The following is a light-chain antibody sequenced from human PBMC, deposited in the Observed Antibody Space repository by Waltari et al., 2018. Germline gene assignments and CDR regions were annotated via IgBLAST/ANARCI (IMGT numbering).Light chain of an antibody. J-gene: IGKJ4*01. Sequence: ALTTYFACDHPTPWHAPQLLILSASTLQSGGPSRVSGSGSGTEFRLTISSLQPEDFATYYCQQLNSYPLTFGGGTKVEIK. CDR1: ALTTY. CDR3: QQLNSYPLT. V-gene: IGKV1-9*01. CDR2: SAS.